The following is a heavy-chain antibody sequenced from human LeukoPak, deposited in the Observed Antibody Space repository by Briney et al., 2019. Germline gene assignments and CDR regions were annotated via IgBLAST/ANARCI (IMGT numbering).Heavy chain of an antibody. CDR1: GFTFSTDF. CDR2: ISGDETYT. V-gene: IGHV3-74*01. Sequence: GGSLRLSCVASGFTFSTDFMHWIRQAPGEGLMWVSQISGDETYTNYADSVKGRFTISRGNAKNTLYLQMNNLRAEDTAIYYCVREDNAFNIWGQGTLVTVSS. CDR3: VREDNAFNI. J-gene: IGHJ3*02.